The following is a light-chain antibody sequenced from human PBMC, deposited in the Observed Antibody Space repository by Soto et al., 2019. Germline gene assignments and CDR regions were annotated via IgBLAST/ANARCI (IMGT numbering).Light chain of an antibody. CDR1: NSDVGAYTL. V-gene: IGLV2-11*01. CDR3: FSYTASDMWV. J-gene: IGLJ3*02. CDR2: AVT. Sequence: QSALTQPRSVSGSPGQSVTISCTGTNSDVGAYTLVSWYQQLPGKAPKLIISAVTYRPSGVNDRFSGSKSGNTASLTISGLQTEDEADYYCFSYTASDMWVFGGGAKVTVL.